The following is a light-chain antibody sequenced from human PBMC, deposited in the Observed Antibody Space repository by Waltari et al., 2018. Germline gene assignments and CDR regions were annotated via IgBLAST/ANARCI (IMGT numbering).Light chain of an antibody. CDR1: QDISTY. CDR3: QQSYSTLPT. J-gene: IGKJ4*01. V-gene: IGKV1-39*01. Sequence: DIQMTQSPSSLSASVGDRITITCRASQDISTYLNWYQQKPGKVPQLLIYTASTLQTGVPSRFSGSGTGTDFTLTVSSLQPEDFATYFCQQSYSTLPTFGGGTKVETK. CDR2: TAS.